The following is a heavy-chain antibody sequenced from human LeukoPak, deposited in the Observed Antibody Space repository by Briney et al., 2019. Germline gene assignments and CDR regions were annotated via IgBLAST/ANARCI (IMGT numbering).Heavy chain of an antibody. CDR3: AKPFGYSSRPIDY. V-gene: IGHV3-23*01. D-gene: IGHD6-13*01. Sequence: SGGSLRLSCAASGFTFSSYAMSWVRQAPGKGLGWVSAISGSGASTYYADSVKGRFTISRDNSKNTLYLQMNSLRAEDTAVYYCAKPFGYSSRPIDYWGQGTLVTVSS. J-gene: IGHJ4*02. CDR1: GFTFSSYA. CDR2: ISGSGAST.